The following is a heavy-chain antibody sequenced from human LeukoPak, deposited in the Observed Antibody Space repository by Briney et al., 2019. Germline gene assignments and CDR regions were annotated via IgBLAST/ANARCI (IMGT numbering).Heavy chain of an antibody. CDR3: VREFGKIDGGT. CDR1: GFTFSSYW. D-gene: IGHD3-16*01. Sequence: GGSLRLSCAASGFTFSSYWMHWVRQAPGKGLVWVSLINSDGSITSYADSAKGRFTISRDNAKNTLFLQMNSLRAEDTAVYYCVREFGKIDGGTWGQGTLVTVSS. J-gene: IGHJ5*02. V-gene: IGHV3-74*01. CDR2: INSDGSIT.